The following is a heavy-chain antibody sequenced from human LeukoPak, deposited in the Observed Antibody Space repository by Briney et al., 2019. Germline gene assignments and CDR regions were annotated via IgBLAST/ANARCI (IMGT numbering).Heavy chain of an antibody. D-gene: IGHD5-12*01. CDR2: MNQDGSEK. J-gene: IGHJ5*02. CDR3: TRCGRDVVARIPWFDP. CDR1: GFTFSNYW. Sequence: GGSLTLSCTASGFTFSNYWMSWVRQAPGKGLEWVATMNQDGSEKHYVDSVKGRFTISRDNANNSLYLQMNSLRVGDTAVYYCTRCGRDVVARIPWFDPWGQGTLVTVSS. V-gene: IGHV3-7*01.